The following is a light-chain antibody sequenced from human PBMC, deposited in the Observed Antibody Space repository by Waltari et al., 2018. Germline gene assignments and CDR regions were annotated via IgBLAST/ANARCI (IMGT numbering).Light chain of an antibody. V-gene: IGLV2-8*01. CDR1: STDIGGSHY. CDR3: SSNAGSNNFV. J-gene: IGLJ1*01. CDR2: EVS. Sequence: SALTRPPSASRSPGRSGTTSCPGTSTDIGGSHYGAWYQQHPGKAPQLVIYEVSTRPSGVPERFSGSKSGNTASLTVSGLQAEDEADYYCSSNAGSNNFVFGTGTKVTVL.